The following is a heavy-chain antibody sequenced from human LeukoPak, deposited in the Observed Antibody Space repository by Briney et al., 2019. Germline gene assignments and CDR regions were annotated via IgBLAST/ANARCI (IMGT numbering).Heavy chain of an antibody. CDR3: ARGYSSSWSRILDY. D-gene: IGHD6-13*01. CDR1: GGSISSYY. V-gene: IGHV4-59*01. J-gene: IGHJ4*02. CDR2: IYYSGST. Sequence: PSETLSLTCTVSGGSISSYYWSWIRQPPGKGLGWIGYIYYSGSTNYNPSLKSRVTISVDPSKNQFSLKLSSVTAADTAVYYCARGYSSSWSRILDYWGQGTLVTVSS.